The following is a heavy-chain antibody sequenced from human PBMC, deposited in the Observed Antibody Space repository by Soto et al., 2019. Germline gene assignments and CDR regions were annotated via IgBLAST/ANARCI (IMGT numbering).Heavy chain of an antibody. CDR3: ADIPNYYKSDCFYP. Sequence: QITLKESGPTLVKPTQTLTLTCTFSGFSLTTRGVGVGWIRQPPGKALECLALIYWDDDKRYSPSLQSRLSLTKDTSKIYVVLTMTNVDPVDTATYYCADIPNYYKSDCFYPWGQGTLVSVSS. D-gene: IGHD3-10*01. CDR2: IYWDDDK. V-gene: IGHV2-5*02. J-gene: IGHJ5*02. CDR1: GFSLTTRGVG.